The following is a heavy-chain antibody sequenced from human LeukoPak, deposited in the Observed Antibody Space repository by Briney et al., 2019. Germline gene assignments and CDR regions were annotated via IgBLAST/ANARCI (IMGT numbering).Heavy chain of an antibody. Sequence: ASVKVSCKASGYSFVLYGISWVRQAPGQGPEWMGVISPSGGSTTYAQKFQGRVTLTRDMSTSTDYLELSSLRSEDTAVYYCARDNSVRDEAWWFNPWGQGTLVTVSS. J-gene: IGHJ5*02. D-gene: IGHD5-24*01. CDR2: ISPSGGST. CDR3: ARDNSVRDEAWWFNP. CDR1: GYSFVLYG. V-gene: IGHV1-46*01.